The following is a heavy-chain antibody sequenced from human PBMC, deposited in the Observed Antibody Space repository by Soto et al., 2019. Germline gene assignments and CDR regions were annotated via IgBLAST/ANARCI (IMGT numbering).Heavy chain of an antibody. CDR1: GGSISSYY. J-gene: IGHJ5*02. D-gene: IGHD3-16*02. Sequence: SETLSLTCTVSGGSISSYYWSWIRQPPGKGLEWIGYIYYSGSTNYNPSLKSRVTISVDTSKNQFSLKLSSVTAADTAVYYCARLSYDYIWGSYPPEGWFDPWGQGTLVTVSS. CDR2: IYYSGST. V-gene: IGHV4-59*08. CDR3: ARLSYDYIWGSYPPEGWFDP.